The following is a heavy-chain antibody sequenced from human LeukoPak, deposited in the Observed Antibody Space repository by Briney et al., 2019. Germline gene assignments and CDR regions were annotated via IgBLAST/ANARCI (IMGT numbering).Heavy chain of an antibody. J-gene: IGHJ4*02. CDR3: AKGDKPVIAMVKFDY. CDR2: ISGSGTNT. V-gene: IGHV3-23*01. Sequence: GGSLRLSCVASGFTFSSYWMSWVRQAPGKGLEWVSGISGSGTNTYYADSVKGRFTISRDNSKNTLYMQMNSLRAEDTAVYYCAKGDKPVIAMVKFDYWGQGTLVTVSS. D-gene: IGHD5-18*01. CDR1: GFTFSSYW.